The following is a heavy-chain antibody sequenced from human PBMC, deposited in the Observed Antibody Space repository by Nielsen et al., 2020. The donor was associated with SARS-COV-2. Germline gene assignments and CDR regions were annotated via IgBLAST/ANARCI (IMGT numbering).Heavy chain of an antibody. V-gene: IGHV3-64*01. Sequence: GESLKISCAASGFTLTDYSFSWVRQAPGKGLDSVSSISTSGSSTSYASSVRGRFTISRDSSKKTLYLQMGSLRPEDTAVYYCARGDNRWLRPPFDLWGQGALVTVSS. CDR2: ISTSGSST. D-gene: IGHD5-24*01. CDR3: ARGDNRWLRPPFDL. CDR1: GFTLTDYS. J-gene: IGHJ5*02.